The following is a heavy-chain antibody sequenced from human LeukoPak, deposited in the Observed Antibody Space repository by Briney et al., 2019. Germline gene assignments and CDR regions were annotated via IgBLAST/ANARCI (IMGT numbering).Heavy chain of an antibody. CDR2: IFYSGQT. Sequence: SETLSLTCTVSGGSINNNIHYWVWIPQPPGKGLEWVGTIFYSGQTYYNPSLKSRVTISVDTSKNQFSLKLRSVTAADTAVYYCARDREQQLVRFYNAFDIWGQGTMVTVSS. CDR3: ARDREQQLVRFYNAFDI. D-gene: IGHD6-13*01. J-gene: IGHJ3*02. CDR1: GGSINNNIHY. V-gene: IGHV4-39*07.